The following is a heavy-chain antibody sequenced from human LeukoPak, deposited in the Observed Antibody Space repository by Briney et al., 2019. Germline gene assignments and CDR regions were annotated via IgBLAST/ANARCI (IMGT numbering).Heavy chain of an antibody. CDR2: MNPNSGNT. Sequence: ASVKVSCKASGYTFTSYDINWVRQATGQGLEWMGWMNPNSGNTGYAQKFQGRVTITRNTSISTAYMELSSLRSEDTAVYYCARSPWGYCSSTSCKDNWFDPWGQGTLVTASS. CDR3: ARSPWGYCSSTSCKDNWFDP. V-gene: IGHV1-8*03. CDR1: GYTFTSYD. J-gene: IGHJ5*02. D-gene: IGHD2-2*01.